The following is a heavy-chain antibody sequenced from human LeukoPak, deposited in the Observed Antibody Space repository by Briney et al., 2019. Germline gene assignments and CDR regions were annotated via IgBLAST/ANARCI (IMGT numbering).Heavy chain of an antibody. J-gene: IGHJ4*02. CDR2: MYISGST. Sequence: SETLSLTCTVSGVSITNYYWAWIRQPAGKGLEWIGRMYISGSTNYNPSLKSRVTISIDKPKNQFSLKLRSVTAADTALYYCARDYLVGAPLDSWGQGTLVTVSS. V-gene: IGHV4-4*07. D-gene: IGHD1-26*01. CDR3: ARDYLVGAPLDS. CDR1: GVSITNYY.